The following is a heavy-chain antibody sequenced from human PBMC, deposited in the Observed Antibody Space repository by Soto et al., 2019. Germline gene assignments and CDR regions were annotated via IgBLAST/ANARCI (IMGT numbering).Heavy chain of an antibody. V-gene: IGHV4-34*01. D-gene: IGHD2-15*01. CDR3: ARMRVSRGYCSGGSCYRGGYYYMDG. Sequence: SETLSLTCAVYGGSFSGYYWSWIRQPPGKGLEWIGEINHSGSTNYNPSLKSRVTISVDTSKNQFSLKLSSVTAADTAVYYCARMRVSRGYCSGGSCYRGGYYYMDGWGKGTTVTVSS. CDR1: GGSFSGYY. J-gene: IGHJ6*03. CDR2: INHSGST.